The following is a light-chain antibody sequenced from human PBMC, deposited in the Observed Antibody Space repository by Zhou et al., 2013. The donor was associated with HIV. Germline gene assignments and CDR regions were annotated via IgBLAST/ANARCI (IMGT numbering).Light chain of an antibody. V-gene: IGKV1-39*01. J-gene: IGKJ5*01. CDR2: EAS. CDR1: VLIYGY. Sequence: DIQVTQSPSSLSASVGDKVIITCRASVLIYGYLNWYQQKLGEAPRLLIFEASRLQSGVPPRFIGAGYGTDFTLTIDSVHSEDFATYYCQQSYSTPPTFGLGTRL. CDR3: QQSYSTPPT.